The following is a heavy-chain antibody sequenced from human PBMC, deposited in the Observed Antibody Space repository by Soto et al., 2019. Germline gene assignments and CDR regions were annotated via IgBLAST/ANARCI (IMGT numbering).Heavy chain of an antibody. V-gene: IGHV1-69*01. D-gene: IGHD3-22*01. CDR2: ITPTFGTA. J-gene: IGHJ4*02. CDR3: ARVNRGYDSSGYHFDY. CDR1: GGTFSSYA. Sequence: QVQLVQSGAEVKKPGSSVKVSCKASGGTFSSYAISWVRQPPGQGLEGMGGITPTFGTANYAQKFRGRVTITADESTSTAYMELSSLRSEDTAVYYCARVNRGYDSSGYHFDYWGQGTLVTVSS.